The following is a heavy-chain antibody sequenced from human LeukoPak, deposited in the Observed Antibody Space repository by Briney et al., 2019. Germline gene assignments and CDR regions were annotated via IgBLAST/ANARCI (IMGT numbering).Heavy chain of an antibody. CDR1: GFTFSSYA. CDR2: TSGSGGNT. CDR3: ARDLFGVLSPFDF. V-gene: IGHV3-23*01. Sequence: GGSLRLSCAASGFTFSSYAMSWVRQAPGKGLEWVSATSGSGGNTYYADSVKGRFTISRDNSKNTLYLQMNSLRAEDTAVYYCARDLFGVLSPFDFWGQGTLVTVSS. D-gene: IGHD3-3*01. J-gene: IGHJ4*02.